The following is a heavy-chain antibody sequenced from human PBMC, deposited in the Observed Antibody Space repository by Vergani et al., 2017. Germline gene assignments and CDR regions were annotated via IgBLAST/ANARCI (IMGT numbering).Heavy chain of an antibody. CDR3: AREALTQRLALGGYDYYMDV. D-gene: IGHD6-25*01. CDR2: IYHSGST. V-gene: IGHV4-4*02. Sequence: QVQLQESGPGLVKPSGTLSLTCAVSGGSISSSNWWSWVRQPPGKGLEWIGEIYHSGSTNYNPSPKSRVTISVDKSKNQFSLKLSSVTAADTAVYYCAREALTQRLALGGYDYYMDVWGKGTTVTVSS. CDR1: GGSISSSNW. J-gene: IGHJ6*03.